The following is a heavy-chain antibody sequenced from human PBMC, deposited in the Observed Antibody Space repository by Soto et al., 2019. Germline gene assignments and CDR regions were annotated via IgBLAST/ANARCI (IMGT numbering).Heavy chain of an antibody. V-gene: IGHV3-23*01. Sequence: PGESLKISCAASGFTFSSYAMSWVRQAPGKGLEWVSAISGSGGSTYYADSVKGRFTISRDNSKNTLYLQMNSLRAEDTAVYYCAKDSRYCSSTSCYTVLDYWGQGTLVTVSS. J-gene: IGHJ4*02. CDR2: ISGSGGST. CDR1: GFTFSSYA. CDR3: AKDSRYCSSTSCYTVLDY. D-gene: IGHD2-2*02.